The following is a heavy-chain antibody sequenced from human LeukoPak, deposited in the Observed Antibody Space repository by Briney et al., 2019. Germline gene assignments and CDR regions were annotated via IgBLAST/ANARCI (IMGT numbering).Heavy chain of an antibody. CDR1: GGSISSNDW. CDR2: IYHSGST. CDR3: AGGVVGAAPGHNWFDP. J-gene: IGHJ5*02. Sequence: SSGTLSLTCGVSGGSISSNDWWSWVRQPPGKGLEWIGEIYHSGSTNYNPSLKSRVTISVDKSKNQFSLNLRSVTAADTAVYYCAGGVVGAAPGHNWFDPWGQGILVTVSS. V-gene: IGHV4-4*02. D-gene: IGHD3-3*01.